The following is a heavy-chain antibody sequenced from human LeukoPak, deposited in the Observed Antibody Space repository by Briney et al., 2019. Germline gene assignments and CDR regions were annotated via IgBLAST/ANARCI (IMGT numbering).Heavy chain of an antibody. D-gene: IGHD2-8*02. CDR2: ISSSSSYI. Sequence: GGSLRLSCAASGFTFSSYSMNWVRQAPGKGLXXVSSISSSSSYIYYADSVKGRFTISRDNAKNSLYLQMNSLRAEDTAVYYCARAVAGLVVIDYWGQGTLVTVSS. CDR1: GFTFSSYS. CDR3: ARAVAGLVVIDY. J-gene: IGHJ4*02. V-gene: IGHV3-21*01.